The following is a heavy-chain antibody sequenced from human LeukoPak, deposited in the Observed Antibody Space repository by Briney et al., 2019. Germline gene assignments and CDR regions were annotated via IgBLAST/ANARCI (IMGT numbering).Heavy chain of an antibody. Sequence: PSETLSLTCTVSGGSISSYYWSWIRQPPGKGLEWIGYIYYSGSTNYNPSLKSRVTISVDTSKNQFSLKLSSVTAADTAVYYCARVGMGETTVTTSGYWGQGTLVTVSS. V-gene: IGHV4-59*12. CDR2: IYYSGST. CDR1: GGSISSYY. D-gene: IGHD4-17*01. CDR3: ARVGMGETTVTTSGY. J-gene: IGHJ4*02.